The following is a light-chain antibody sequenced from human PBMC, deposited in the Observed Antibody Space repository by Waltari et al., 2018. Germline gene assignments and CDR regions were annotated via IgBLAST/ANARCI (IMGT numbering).Light chain of an antibody. CDR2: DTS. CDR3: QQRSNLPPT. CDR1: RSVSNM. Sequence: TVLTQSPGTLSLSPGERATLSCRASRSVSNMLARYQQKPGQAPRLLIYDTSNRATGIPARFSGSGSGTDFTLTISSLEPEDFAVYYCQQRSNLPPTFGQGTKVEI. V-gene: IGKV3-11*01. J-gene: IGKJ1*01.